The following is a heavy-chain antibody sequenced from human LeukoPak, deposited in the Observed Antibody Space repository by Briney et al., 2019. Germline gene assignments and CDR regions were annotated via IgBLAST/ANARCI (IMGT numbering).Heavy chain of an antibody. CDR3: ARAPIGYFDY. D-gene: IGHD2-15*01. CDR1: GGSISSYY. Sequence: SETLSLTCTVSGGSISSYYWSWIRQPPGKGLEWIGYIYYSGSTNYNPSLKSRVTISVDTSKNQFSLKLSSVTAADTAVYYCARAPIGYFDYWGQGTLVTVSS. V-gene: IGHV4-59*01. J-gene: IGHJ4*02. CDR2: IYYSGST.